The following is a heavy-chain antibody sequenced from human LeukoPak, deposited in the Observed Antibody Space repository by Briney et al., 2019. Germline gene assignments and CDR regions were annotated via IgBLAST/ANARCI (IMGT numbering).Heavy chain of an antibody. V-gene: IGHV3-21*01. Sequence: PGGSLRLSCAASGFTSSSYSMNWFRQAPGKGLEWVSSISSSSSYIYYADSVKGRFTISRDNAKNSLYLQMNSLRAEDTAVYYCARGGSGWPIDYWGQGTLVTVSS. CDR3: ARGGSGWPIDY. D-gene: IGHD6-19*01. CDR2: ISSSSSYI. CDR1: GFTSSSYS. J-gene: IGHJ4*02.